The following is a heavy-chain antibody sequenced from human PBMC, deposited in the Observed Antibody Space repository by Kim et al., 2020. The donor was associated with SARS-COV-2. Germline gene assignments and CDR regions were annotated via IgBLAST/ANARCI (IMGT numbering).Heavy chain of an antibody. Sequence: SETLSLTCTVSGGSISSYYWSWIRQPPGKGLEWIGYIYYSGSTNYNPSLKSRVTISVDTSKNQFSLKLSSVTAADTAVYYCARDLSGSYSDAFDIWGQGTMVTVSS. J-gene: IGHJ3*02. CDR2: IYYSGST. D-gene: IGHD1-26*01. CDR3: ARDLSGSYSDAFDI. CDR1: GGSISSYY. V-gene: IGHV4-59*01.